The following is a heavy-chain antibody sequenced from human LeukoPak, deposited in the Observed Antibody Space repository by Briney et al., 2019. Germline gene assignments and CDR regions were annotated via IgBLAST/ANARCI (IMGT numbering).Heavy chain of an antibody. CDR2: IYDSGST. J-gene: IGHJ5*02. D-gene: IGHD1-1*01. Sequence: SETLSLTCAVSGYSISSGYYWGWIRQPPGKGVEWIGSIYDSGSTYYNPSLKSRVTISVDTSKNQFSLKLSSVTAADTAVYYCASEGGIQQLSWFDPWGQGTLVTVSS. V-gene: IGHV4-38-2*01. CDR1: GYSISSGYY. CDR3: ASEGGIQQLSWFDP.